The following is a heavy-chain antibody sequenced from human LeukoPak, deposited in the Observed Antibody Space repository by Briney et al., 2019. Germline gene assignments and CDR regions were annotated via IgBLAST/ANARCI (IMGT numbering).Heavy chain of an antibody. CDR2: IRRKAHGGTT. CDR3: TRVTYYYDNSGYFHFDS. D-gene: IGHD3-22*01. V-gene: IGHV3-49*04. J-gene: IGHJ4*02. CDR1: GFTFGDYA. Sequence: GGSLRLSCTTSGFTFGDYAMSWVRQAPGKGLEWVSFIRRKAHGGTTEYAASVKGRFSSSRDDSKSIAYLQMNSLKTEDTALYFCTRVTYYYDNSGYFHFDSWGQGSLVTVSS.